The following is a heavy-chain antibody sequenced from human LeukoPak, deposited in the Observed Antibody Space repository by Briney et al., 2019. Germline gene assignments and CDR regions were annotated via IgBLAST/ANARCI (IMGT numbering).Heavy chain of an antibody. CDR1: GFTFRNYL. CDR3: ARGYSRAAFDI. J-gene: IGHJ3*02. CDR2: ISSTGGTI. D-gene: IGHD2-15*01. Sequence: GGSLRLSCVASGFTFRNYLMSWVRQAPGKGLEWVSFISSTGGTIYYADSVKGRFTVSRDNDKNSLLLQMNSLRAEDTALYYCARGYSRAAFDIWGQGTMVTVSS. V-gene: IGHV3-48*01.